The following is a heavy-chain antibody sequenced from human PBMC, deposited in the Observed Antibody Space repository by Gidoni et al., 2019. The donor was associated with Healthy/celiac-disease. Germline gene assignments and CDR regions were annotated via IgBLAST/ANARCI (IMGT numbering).Heavy chain of an antibody. D-gene: IGHD6-6*01. V-gene: IGHV3-30*18. CDR3: AKDLGYSSSPWEHGYYYGMDV. CDR1: GFTFSSYG. Sequence: QVQLVESGGGVVQPGRSLRLSCAASGFTFSSYGMHWVRQAPGKGLEWVAVISYDGSNKYYADSVKGRFTISRDNSKNTLYLQMNSLRAEDTAVYYCAKDLGYSSSPWEHGYYYGMDVWGQGTTVTVSS. J-gene: IGHJ6*02. CDR2: ISYDGSNK.